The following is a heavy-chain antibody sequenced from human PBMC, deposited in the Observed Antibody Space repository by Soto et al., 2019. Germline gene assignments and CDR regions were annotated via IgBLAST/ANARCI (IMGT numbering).Heavy chain of an antibody. CDR2: INPNSGGT. Sequence: ASVKVSCKASGYTFTGYYMHWVRQAPGQGLEWMGWINPNSGGTNYAQKFQGRVTMTRDTSISTAYMELSRLRSDDTAVYYCARCGVGFLEWLFSVPDYWGQGTLVTVSS. D-gene: IGHD3-3*02. CDR3: ARCGVGFLEWLFSVPDY. V-gene: IGHV1-2*02. CDR1: GYTFTGYY. J-gene: IGHJ4*02.